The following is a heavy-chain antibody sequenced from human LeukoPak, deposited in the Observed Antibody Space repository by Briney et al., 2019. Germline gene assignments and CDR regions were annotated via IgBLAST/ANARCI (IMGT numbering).Heavy chain of an antibody. CDR3: AKDPTYDYDSSGSNFDY. J-gene: IGHJ4*02. V-gene: IGHV3-9*01. Sequence: PGGSLRLSCAASGFTFDDYAMHWVRQAPGKGLEWVSGISWNSGSKDYADSVKGRFTISRDNAKKSLYLQMNSLRPEDTALYYCAKDPTYDYDSSGSNFDYWGQGALVTVS. CDR2: ISWNSGSK. CDR1: GFTFDDYA. D-gene: IGHD3-22*01.